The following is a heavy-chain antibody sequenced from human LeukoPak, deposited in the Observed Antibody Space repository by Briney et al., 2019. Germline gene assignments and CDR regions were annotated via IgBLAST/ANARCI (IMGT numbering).Heavy chain of an antibody. V-gene: IGHV1-2*02. J-gene: IGHJ4*02. CDR2: INPNSGGT. Sequence: ASVKVSCKASGYTFTSYGISWVRQAPGQGLEWMGWINPNSGGTNYAQKFQGRVTMTRDTSISTAYMELSRLRSDDTAVYYCARDLGDSSGYIYWGQGTLVTVSS. D-gene: IGHD3-22*01. CDR3: ARDLGDSSGYIY. CDR1: GYTFTSYG.